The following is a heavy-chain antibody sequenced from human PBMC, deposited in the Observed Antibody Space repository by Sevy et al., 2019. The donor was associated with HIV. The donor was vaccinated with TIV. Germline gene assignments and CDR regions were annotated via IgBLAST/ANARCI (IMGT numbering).Heavy chain of an antibody. CDR3: VKDRIETILWSKEEWFDP. CDR1: GFTFSNYA. D-gene: IGHD3-9*01. Sequence: GGSQRLSCSASGFTFSNYAMHWVRQAPGKGLEYVSGLSSDNAGSTYYADSVNGRFTISRDNSKNTLYLQMSSLRTEDTAVYYCVKDRIETILWSKEEWFDPWGQGTLVTVSS. V-gene: IGHV3-64D*06. J-gene: IGHJ5*02. CDR2: LSSDNAGST.